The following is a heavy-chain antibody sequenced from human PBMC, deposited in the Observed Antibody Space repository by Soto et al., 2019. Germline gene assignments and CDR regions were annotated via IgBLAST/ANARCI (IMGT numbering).Heavy chain of an antibody. Sequence: EVQLLESGGGLVQPGGSLRLSCAASGFTFSSHAMSWVRQAPGKGLEWVSGISGSGDNTYYADSVKGRFTISRDNSKNTLYLQMNTLRADDTALYYCANDPSPWAEPRGVDYWGQGTLVTVSS. D-gene: IGHD3-10*01. CDR3: ANDPSPWAEPRGVDY. CDR1: GFTFSSHA. J-gene: IGHJ4*02. CDR2: ISGSGDNT. V-gene: IGHV3-23*01.